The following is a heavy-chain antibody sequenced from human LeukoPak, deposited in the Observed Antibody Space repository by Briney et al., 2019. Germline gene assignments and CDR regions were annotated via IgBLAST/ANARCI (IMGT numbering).Heavy chain of an antibody. J-gene: IGHJ4*02. V-gene: IGHV3-30*18. CDR2: ISYDGSNK. Sequence: GGSLRLSCAASGFTFSSYGMHWVRQAPGKGLEWVAVISYDGSNKYYADSVKGRFTIPRDNSKNTLYLQMNSLRAEDTAVYYCAKDVRATVTSVIFDYWGQGTLVTVSS. D-gene: IGHD4-17*01. CDR3: AKDVRATVTSVIFDY. CDR1: GFTFSSYG.